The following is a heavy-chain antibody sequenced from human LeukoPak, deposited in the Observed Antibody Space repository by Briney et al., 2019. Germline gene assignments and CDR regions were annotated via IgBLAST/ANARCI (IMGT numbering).Heavy chain of an antibody. V-gene: IGHV5-51*01. CDR3: ARHFRSNGDYGPPDY. D-gene: IGHD4-17*01. CDR1: GYSITSYW. CDR2: IYPGDSDT. J-gene: IGHJ4*02. Sequence: GESLKISCKGSGYSITSYWIAWVRQMPGKDLEWIGIIYPGDSDTRYSPSFQGQVTISADKSIGTAYLQWSSLKASDTAMYYCARHFRSNGDYGPPDYWGQGTLVTVSS.